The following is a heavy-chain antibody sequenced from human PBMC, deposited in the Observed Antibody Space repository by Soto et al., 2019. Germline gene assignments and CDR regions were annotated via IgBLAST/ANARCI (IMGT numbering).Heavy chain of an antibody. D-gene: IGHD2-21*02. J-gene: IGHJ4*02. CDR3: ARSFVVVTATDY. CDR2: IIPIFGTA. V-gene: IGHV1-69*13. Sequence: GASVKVSCKASGGTFSSYAISWVRQAPGQGLEWMGGIIPIFGTANYAQKFQGRVTITADESTSTAYMELSSLRSEDTAVYYCARSFVVVTATDYWGQGTVVTVSS. CDR1: GGTFSSYA.